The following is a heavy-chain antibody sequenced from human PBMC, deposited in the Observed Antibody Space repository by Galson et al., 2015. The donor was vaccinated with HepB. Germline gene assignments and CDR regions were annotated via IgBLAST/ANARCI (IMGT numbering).Heavy chain of an antibody. D-gene: IGHD3-16*01. V-gene: IGHV3-33*01. CDR1: GFNFRTYG. Sequence: LRLSCAASGFNFRTYGIHWVRQGPGKGLEWVAIIWYDGSNKYYADSVKGRFTISRDNSKSTLYLEMNSLRAEDTAVYYCGRGVGHYSYYMDVWGKGTTVTVSS. CDR3: GRGVGHYSYYMDV. J-gene: IGHJ6*03. CDR2: IWYDGSNK.